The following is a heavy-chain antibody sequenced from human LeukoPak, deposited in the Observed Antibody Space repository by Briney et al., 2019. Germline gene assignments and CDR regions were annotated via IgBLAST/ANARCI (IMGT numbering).Heavy chain of an antibody. D-gene: IGHD2/OR15-2a*01. CDR2: IWYDESHK. J-gene: IGHJ4*02. V-gene: IGHV3-33*01. Sequence: GGSLRLSCAASGFTISSYGMHWVRQAPGKGLEWVAVIWYDESHKYYTDSVRGRFTISRDNSKNTLYLQMNSLRAEDTAVYYCARASSSTVSYFDYWGQGTLLTVSS. CDR1: GFTISSYG. CDR3: ARASSSTVSYFDY.